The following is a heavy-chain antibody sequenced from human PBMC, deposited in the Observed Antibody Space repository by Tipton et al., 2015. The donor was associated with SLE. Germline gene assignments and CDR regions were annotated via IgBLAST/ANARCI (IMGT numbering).Heavy chain of an antibody. CDR1: GFAFSSNW. CDR2: IKQDGSEK. CDR3: AKDISGSIDF. D-gene: IGHD1-26*01. Sequence: SLRLSCAASGFAFSSNWMSWVRQAPGKGLEWVANIKQDGSEKYYVDSVKGRFTISRDNAKNSLYLQMNSLRTEDTALYYCAKDISGSIDFWGQGTPVTVSS. V-gene: IGHV3-7*03. J-gene: IGHJ4*02.